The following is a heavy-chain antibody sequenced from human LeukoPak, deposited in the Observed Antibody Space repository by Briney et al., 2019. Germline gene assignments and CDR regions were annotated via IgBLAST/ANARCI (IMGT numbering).Heavy chain of an antibody. D-gene: IGHD3-16*01. CDR3: ARDLGGGGIFDY. J-gene: IGHJ4*02. V-gene: IGHV3-21*01. Sequence: GGSLRLSCAASGFTFSSYSMNWVRQAPGKGLEWVSSISSSSSYIYCADSVKGRFTISRDNAKNSLYLQMNSLRAEDTAVYYCARDLGGGGIFDYWGQGTLVTVSS. CDR1: GFTFSSYS. CDR2: ISSSSSYI.